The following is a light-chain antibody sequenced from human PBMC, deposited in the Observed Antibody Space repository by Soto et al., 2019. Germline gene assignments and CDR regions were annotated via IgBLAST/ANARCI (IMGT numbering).Light chain of an antibody. Sequence: DIQMTQSPSTLSASVGDRVAITCRASQSISSWLAWYQQKPGKGPKVLIYDASSLESGVPSRFSGSGSGTEFTLTITSLQPDDFATYYCQQYKSYPWTFGQGTKVEIK. CDR1: QSISSW. CDR3: QQYKSYPWT. V-gene: IGKV1-5*01. CDR2: DAS. J-gene: IGKJ1*01.